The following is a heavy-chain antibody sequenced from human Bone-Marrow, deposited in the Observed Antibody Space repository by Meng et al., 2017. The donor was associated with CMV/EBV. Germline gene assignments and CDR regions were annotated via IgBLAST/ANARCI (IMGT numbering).Heavy chain of an antibody. Sequence: GESLKISCAASGFTFSSYGMHWVRQAPGKGLEWVAFIRYDGSNKYYANSVKGRFTISRDNSKNTLYLQMNSLRAEDTAVYYCARDLRRPTYATSYYYYGMDVWGQGTTVTVSS. V-gene: IGHV3-30*02. D-gene: IGHD3-10*01. CDR1: GFTFSSYG. CDR2: IRYDGSNK. CDR3: ARDLRRPTYATSYYYYGMDV. J-gene: IGHJ6*02.